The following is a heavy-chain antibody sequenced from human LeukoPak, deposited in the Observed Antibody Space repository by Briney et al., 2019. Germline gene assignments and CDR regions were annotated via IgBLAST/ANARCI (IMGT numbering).Heavy chain of an antibody. D-gene: IGHD3-22*01. CDR1: GYSFTSYW. J-gene: IGHJ5*02. V-gene: IGHV5-51*01. CDR3: ARGGDYYDSSGYYYDSWFDP. CDR2: IYPGDSDT. Sequence: GEPLKISCKGSGYSFTSYWIGWVRQMPGKGLEWMGIIYPGDSDTRYSPSFQGQVTISADKSISTAYLQWSSLKASDTAMYYCARGGDYYDSSGYYYDSWFDPWGQGTLVTVSS.